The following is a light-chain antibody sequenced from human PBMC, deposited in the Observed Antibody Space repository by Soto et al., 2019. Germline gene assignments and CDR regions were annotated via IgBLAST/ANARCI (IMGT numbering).Light chain of an antibody. Sequence: EIVLTQSPDTLSLSPGDRATLSCRASQSISSYLAWYQQKPGQSPRLLIYDASNRATGIPARFSGSGSGPDFTLTISSLEPEDFALYYCQQRSDWPPITFGQGTRLEIK. CDR2: DAS. V-gene: IGKV3-11*01. CDR3: QQRSDWPPIT. CDR1: QSISSY. J-gene: IGKJ5*01.